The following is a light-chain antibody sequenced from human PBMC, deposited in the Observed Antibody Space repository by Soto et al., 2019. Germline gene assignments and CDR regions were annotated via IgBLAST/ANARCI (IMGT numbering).Light chain of an antibody. Sequence: QSVLTQPPSASGSPGQSITVSCTGSSSDVGAYNYVSWYQQYPGKAPKLMIYEVNKRPSGVPDRFSGSKSGNTASLTVSGLQAEDEADYYCSSYGGSNNFVVFGGGTKLTVL. CDR3: SSYGGSNNFVV. CDR1: SSDVGAYNY. V-gene: IGLV2-8*01. CDR2: EVN. J-gene: IGLJ2*01.